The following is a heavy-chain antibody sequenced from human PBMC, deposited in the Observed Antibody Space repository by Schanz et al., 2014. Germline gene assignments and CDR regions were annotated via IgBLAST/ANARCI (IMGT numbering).Heavy chain of an antibody. Sequence: EVQLEESGGGLVKPGGSLRLSCEASGFTFSTSAMSWVRQAPGKGLEWVSSLGGSTGGIYYADSVRGRFTISRDNFKNRLYLQMNSLRLEDTAIYYCAKTLGGAGLTLYFDHWGQGSLVTVSS. J-gene: IGHJ4*02. V-gene: IGHV3-23*04. D-gene: IGHD3-10*01. CDR2: LGGSTGGI. CDR3: AKTLGGAGLTLYFDH. CDR1: GFTFSTSA.